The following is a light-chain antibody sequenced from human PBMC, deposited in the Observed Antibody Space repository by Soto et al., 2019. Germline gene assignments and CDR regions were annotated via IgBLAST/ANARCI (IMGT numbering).Light chain of an antibody. CDR3: QQYGRSPLT. J-gene: IGKJ4*01. Sequence: EIVLTQSPGTLSLSQGERATLSCRASESVTSDYLAWYQQKPGQAPRLLISGASGRTTGIPDRFSGSGSGTDFILTISRLEPEDCAVYYCQQYGRSPLTFGGGTKVDIK. CDR1: ESVTSDY. V-gene: IGKV3-20*01. CDR2: GAS.